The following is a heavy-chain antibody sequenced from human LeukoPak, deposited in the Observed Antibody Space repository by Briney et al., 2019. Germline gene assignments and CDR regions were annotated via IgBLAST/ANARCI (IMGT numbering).Heavy chain of an antibody. Sequence: SETLSLMCTVSGGSINSTSYYWGWIRQPPGKGLEWIGSIYHRGKTYYSPSLKSRVTMSVDTSKNQFSLKLSSVSAADTAVYYCTRHVATSCWFDPWGQGTLVTVSS. CDR2: IYHRGKT. V-gene: IGHV4-39*01. CDR1: GGSINSTSYY. CDR3: TRHVATSCWFDP. J-gene: IGHJ5*02. D-gene: IGHD5-24*01.